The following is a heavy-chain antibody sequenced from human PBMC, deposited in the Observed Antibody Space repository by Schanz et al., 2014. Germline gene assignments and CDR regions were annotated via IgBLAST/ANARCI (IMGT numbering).Heavy chain of an antibody. D-gene: IGHD3-10*01. CDR3: ARGIITMVRGGDVGAFDI. Sequence: VQLVESGGGVVQPERSLRLSCAASGFTFSSYGMHWVRQAPGKGLEWVSYISSSSSYTNYADSVKGRFTISRDNAKNSLYLQMDSLRAEDTAVYYCARGIITMVRGGDVGAFDIWGQGTMVTVSS. J-gene: IGHJ3*02. CDR1: GFTFSSYG. V-gene: IGHV3-21*05. CDR2: ISSSSSYT.